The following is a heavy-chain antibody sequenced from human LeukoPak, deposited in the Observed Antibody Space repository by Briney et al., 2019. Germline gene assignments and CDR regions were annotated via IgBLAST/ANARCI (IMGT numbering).Heavy chain of an antibody. CDR1: GFTYSSYG. CDR3: AKGSREWELLDAFDI. Sequence: GGSLRLSCAASGFTYSSYGMTWVRQAPGNGLEWVSGISGSGSRTDYADSVKGRFTISRDNAKNTLYLQMNSLRPEDTAAYYCAKGSREWELLDAFDIWGQGTMVTVSS. V-gene: IGHV3-23*01. D-gene: IGHD1-26*01. J-gene: IGHJ3*02. CDR2: ISGSGSRT.